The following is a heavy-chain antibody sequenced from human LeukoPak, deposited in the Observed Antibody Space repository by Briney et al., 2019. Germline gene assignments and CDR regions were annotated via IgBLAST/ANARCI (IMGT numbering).Heavy chain of an antibody. V-gene: IGHV1-3*01. J-gene: IGHJ4*02. D-gene: IGHD2-15*01. Sequence: ASVKVSCKASGYTFTSYAMHWVRQAPGQRLEWMGWINAGNGNTKYSQKFQGRVTITRDTSASTAYMELSSLRSEDTAVYYCARDQGESYCSGGSCYSGYFDYWGQGTLVTVSS. CDR3: ARDQGESYCSGGSCYSGYFDY. CDR1: GYTFTSYA. CDR2: INAGNGNT.